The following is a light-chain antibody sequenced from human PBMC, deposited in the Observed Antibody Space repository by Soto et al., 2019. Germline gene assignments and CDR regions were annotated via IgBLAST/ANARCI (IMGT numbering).Light chain of an antibody. Sequence: QSVLTQPASVSGSPGQSITISCTGTSSDVGSYNYVSWYQQHPGKAPKLLLYEVANRPSGVSDRFSGSKSGHTASLTISGLQAEDEAVYYCSSHTTSNTVYVFGAGTKLTVL. CDR3: SSHTTSNTVYV. CDR1: SSDVGSYNY. CDR2: EVA. V-gene: IGLV2-14*03. J-gene: IGLJ1*01.